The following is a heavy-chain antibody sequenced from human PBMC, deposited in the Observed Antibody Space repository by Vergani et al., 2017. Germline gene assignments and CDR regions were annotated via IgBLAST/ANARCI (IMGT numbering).Heavy chain of an antibody. J-gene: IGHJ3*02. CDR3: ARRDGYNRPAFDI. CDR1: GGTFSSYA. V-gene: IGHV1-69*06. Sequence: QVQLVQSGAEVKKPGSSVKVSCKASGGTFSSYAISWVRQAPGQGLEWMGGIIPIFGTANYAQKFQGRVTMTRNTSISTAYMELSSLRSEDTAVYYCARRDGYNRPAFDIWGQGTMVTVSS. CDR2: IIPIFGTA. D-gene: IGHD5-24*01.